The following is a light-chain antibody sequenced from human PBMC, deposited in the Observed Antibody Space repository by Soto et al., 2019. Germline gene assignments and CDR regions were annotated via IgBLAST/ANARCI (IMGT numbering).Light chain of an antibody. J-gene: IGLJ3*02. CDR1: SSDVGAYNY. CDR3: CSYAGSYSWV. Sequence: QSVLTHPRSVSGSPGQSVTISCTGTSSDVGAYNYVSWYQHHPGKAPKVMIYDVSERPSGVPDRFSGSKSDNKASLTISGLQAEDEADYYCCSYAGSYSWVFGGGTQLTVL. CDR2: DVS. V-gene: IGLV2-11*01.